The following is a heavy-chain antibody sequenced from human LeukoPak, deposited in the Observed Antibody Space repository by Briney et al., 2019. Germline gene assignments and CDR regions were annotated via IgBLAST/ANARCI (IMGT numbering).Heavy chain of an antibody. V-gene: IGHV3-30*04. CDR3: ARGNWNDALDY. CDR1: GFTFSGSA. CDR2: ISYDGSNK. D-gene: IGHD1-1*01. Sequence: PGGSLRLSCAASGFTFSGSAMHWVRQAPGKGLEWVAVISYDGSNKYYADSVKGRFTISRDNSKNTLYLQMNSLRAEDTAVYYCARGNWNDALDYWGQGTLVTVSS. J-gene: IGHJ4*02.